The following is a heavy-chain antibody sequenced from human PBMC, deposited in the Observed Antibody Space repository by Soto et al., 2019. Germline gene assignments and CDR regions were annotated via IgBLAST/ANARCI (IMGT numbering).Heavy chain of an antibody. CDR1: GGSIISYY. V-gene: IGHV4-59*01. CDR2: IYYSGST. J-gene: IGHJ4*02. D-gene: IGHD4-17*01. CDR3: ARVIDYGDYFYFDY. Sequence: SETLSLTCTVSGGSIISYYWSWIRQPPGKGLEWIGYIYYSGSTNYNPSLKSRVTISVDTSKNQFSLKLSSVTAADTAVYYCARVIDYGDYFYFDYWGQGTLVTVSS.